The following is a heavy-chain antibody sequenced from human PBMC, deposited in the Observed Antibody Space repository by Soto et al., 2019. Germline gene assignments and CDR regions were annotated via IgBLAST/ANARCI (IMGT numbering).Heavy chain of an antibody. J-gene: IGHJ5*02. D-gene: IGHD4-17*01. V-gene: IGHV1-2*02. CDR1: GYTITRYY. Sequence: SVQVSSKASGYTITRYYMHWGRQAPGQGLEWMGWINPKSGGTNSAQKFQGRVTMTRDTSISTAYMELRRLRSDDTAGYYCPRGPTQDTFYPCGQEPLDTVSS. CDR3: PRGPTQDTFYP. CDR2: INPKSGGT.